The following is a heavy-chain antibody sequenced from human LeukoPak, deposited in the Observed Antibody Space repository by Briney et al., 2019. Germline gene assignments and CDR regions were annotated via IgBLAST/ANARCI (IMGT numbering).Heavy chain of an antibody. J-gene: IGHJ3*02. CDR3: ARATQYCSSTSCYSTNAFDI. CDR1: GFTFSSYS. V-gene: IGHV3-21*01. D-gene: IGHD2-2*01. CDR2: ISSGSSYI. Sequence: PGGSLRLSCAASGFTFSSYSMNWVRQAPGKGLEWVSSISSGSSYIYYADSVKGRFTISRDNAKNSLYLQMNSLRAEDTAVYYCARATQYCSSTSCYSTNAFDIWGQGTMVTVSS.